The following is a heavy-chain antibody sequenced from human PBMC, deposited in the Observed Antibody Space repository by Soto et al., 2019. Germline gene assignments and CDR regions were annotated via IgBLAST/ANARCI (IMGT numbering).Heavy chain of an antibody. D-gene: IGHD6-13*01. V-gene: IGHV3-30*18. CDR2: ISYDGSNK. CDR3: AKAFSSSWYFDY. CDR1: GFTFSSYG. J-gene: IGHJ4*02. Sequence: QVQLVESGGGVVQPGRSLRLSCAASGFTFSSYGMHWVRQAPGKGLEWVAVISYDGSNKYYADSVKGRFTISRDNSKNTLYLQMNSLRAEDTAVYYCAKAFSSSWYFDYWGQGTLVTVSS.